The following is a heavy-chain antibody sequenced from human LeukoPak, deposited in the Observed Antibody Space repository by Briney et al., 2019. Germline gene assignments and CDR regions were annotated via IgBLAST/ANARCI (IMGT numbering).Heavy chain of an antibody. CDR3: ARDSRALPS. J-gene: IGHJ4*02. Sequence: GGSLRLSCAASGFTFNNYWMSWVRQAPGKGLEWVANIKQDGSEKYYVDSVKGRFTISRDNVKNSLYLQMNSLRADDAAMYYCARDSRALPSWGQGTLVTVSS. CDR2: IKQDGSEK. CDR1: GFTFNNYW. V-gene: IGHV3-7*01.